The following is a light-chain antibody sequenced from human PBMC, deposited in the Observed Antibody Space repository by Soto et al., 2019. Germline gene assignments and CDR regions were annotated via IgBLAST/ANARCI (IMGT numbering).Light chain of an antibody. CDR3: QQASSFSFP. CDR1: QIIGTW. V-gene: IGKV1-12*02. J-gene: IGKJ3*01. CDR2: GAS. Sequence: DIQMTQSPSSVSASIGDRVTITCRASQIIGTWLAWYQQKPGKAPTLLIYGASTLQSGVPSRFSGSGSGTDFTLTITNLRAEDSAIYYCQQASSFSFPFGPGTKVDIQ.